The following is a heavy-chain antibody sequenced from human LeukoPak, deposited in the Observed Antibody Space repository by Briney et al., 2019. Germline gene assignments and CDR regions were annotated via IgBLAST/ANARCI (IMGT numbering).Heavy chain of an antibody. CDR3: GKHDSASDY. J-gene: IGHJ4*02. D-gene: IGHD1-26*01. Sequence: PGESLRLSCEASGFTFSSNALHWVRQPPGKGLEWLAVISYDGNNKNFADSVKGRFTVSRDNSKNTLYLQMNSLRAEDTAVYYCGKHDSASDYWGQGTLVTVSS. CDR2: ISYDGNNK. V-gene: IGHV3-30*04. CDR1: GFTFSSNA.